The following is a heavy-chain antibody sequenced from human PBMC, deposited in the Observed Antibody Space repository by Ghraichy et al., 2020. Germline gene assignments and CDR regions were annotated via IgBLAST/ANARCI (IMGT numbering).Heavy chain of an antibody. CDR1: GFTFSSYA. CDR2: ISGDSFYI. Sequence: GGSLRLSCAASGFTFSSYAMSWVRQAPGKGLEWVSSISGDSFYIYYADSVKGRFTISRDNAKNSLYLQMNSLRADDTAVYYCARDSMFGGIIAHFDYWGQGALVTVSS. D-gene: IGHD3-16*02. V-gene: IGHV3-21*01. J-gene: IGHJ4*02. CDR3: ARDSMFGGIIAHFDY.